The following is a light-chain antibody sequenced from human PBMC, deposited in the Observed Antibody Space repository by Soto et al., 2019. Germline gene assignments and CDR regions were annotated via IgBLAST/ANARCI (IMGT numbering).Light chain of an antibody. CDR2: QTS. CDR1: QYINTR. J-gene: IGKJ1*01. Sequence: EIVLTQSPATLSSFPGDRVTLSCRASQYINTRLAWYQHRPGQAPRLLIYQTSIRAAGIPARFSASGTGTYFTLTISDVQPEDFAVYYCHQRQSWPRTFGQGTKVDI. CDR3: HQRQSWPRT. V-gene: IGKV3-11*01.